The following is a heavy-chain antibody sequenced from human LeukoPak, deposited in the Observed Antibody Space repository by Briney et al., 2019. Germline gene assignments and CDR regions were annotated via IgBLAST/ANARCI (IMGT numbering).Heavy chain of an antibody. CDR3: AKDLPYYYDSSGYYSE. CDR1: GFTFSSYG. V-gene: IGHV3-30*02. J-gene: IGHJ4*02. Sequence: PGGSLRLSCAASGFTFSSYGMHWVRQAPGKGLEWVAFISYDGSNKYYADSGKGRFTISRENSKNTLYLQMNSLRAEDTAVYYCAKDLPYYYDSSGYYSEWGQGTLVTVSS. D-gene: IGHD3-22*01. CDR2: ISYDGSNK.